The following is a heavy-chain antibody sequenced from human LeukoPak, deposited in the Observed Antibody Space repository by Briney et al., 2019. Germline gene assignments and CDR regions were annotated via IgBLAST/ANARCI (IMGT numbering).Heavy chain of an antibody. V-gene: IGHV1-46*01. D-gene: IGHD5-24*01. J-gene: IGHJ5*02. CDR3: ARVTTSTGYMMDNWFDP. Sequence: GASVKASCKASGYTFTSYYMHWVRQAPGQGLEWMGIINPSGGSTSYAQKFQGRVTMTRDMSTSTVYMELSSLRSEDTAVYYCARVTTSTGYMMDNWFDPWGQGTLVTVSS. CDR1: GYTFTSYY. CDR2: INPSGGST.